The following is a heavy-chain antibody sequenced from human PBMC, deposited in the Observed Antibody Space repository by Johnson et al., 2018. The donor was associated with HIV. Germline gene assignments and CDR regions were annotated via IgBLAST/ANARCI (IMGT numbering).Heavy chain of an antibody. CDR2: ISYDGSKK. V-gene: IGHV3-30*04. CDR3: ARIGGSYLVLWAFDI. CDR1: GFTFSSYA. Sequence: QVQLVESGGGVVQPGRSLRLSCAASGFTFSSYAMHWVRQAPGKGLEWVAVISYDGSKKYYADSVQGRFTISRDNSKNTLYMQMNSLKPEDTALYYCARIGGSYLVLWAFDIWGQGTMVTVSS. J-gene: IGHJ3*02. D-gene: IGHD1-26*01.